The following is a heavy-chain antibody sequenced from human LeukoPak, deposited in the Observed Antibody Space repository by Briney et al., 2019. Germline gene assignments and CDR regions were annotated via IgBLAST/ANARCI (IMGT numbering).Heavy chain of an antibody. J-gene: IGHJ4*02. CDR3: AREVWYDILTGYYFDY. D-gene: IGHD3-9*01. V-gene: IGHV4-39*07. Sequence: SSETLSLTCTVSGGSISSSNYYWGWIRQPPGKGLEWIGNIYYGGSSYYNPSLQSRVTISLDTSKNQFSLKLRSVTAADTAVYYCAREVWYDILTGYYFDYWGQGTLVTVSS. CDR2: IYYGGSS. CDR1: GGSISSSNYY.